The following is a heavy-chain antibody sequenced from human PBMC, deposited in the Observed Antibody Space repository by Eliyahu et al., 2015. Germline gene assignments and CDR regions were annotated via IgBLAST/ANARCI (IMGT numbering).Heavy chain of an antibody. CDR3: ARVYGS. D-gene: IGHD1-26*01. CDR2: ISSSSSYM. CDR1: GXTXSSST. J-gene: IGHJ4*02. Sequence: EVQLVESGGGLVKPGGXLRLSXAASGXTXSSSTMNWVRQAPGKGLEWVSSISSSSSYMYHADSVKGRFTISRDNAKNSLYLQMNSLRTEDTAVYYCARVYGSWGQGTLVTVSS. V-gene: IGHV3-21*01.